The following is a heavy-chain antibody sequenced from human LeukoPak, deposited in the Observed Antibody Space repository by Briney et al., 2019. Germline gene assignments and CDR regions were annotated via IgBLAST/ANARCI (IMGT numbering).Heavy chain of an antibody. CDR3: ARGRRILVGDTNAGDFFDY. J-gene: IGHJ4*02. V-gene: IGHV1-2*02. Sequence: ASVKVSCRASGYTFTDYYMHWVRQAPGQGLEWMGWINPNSGDTYYAQKFQGSVSMTRDTSISTANMELSRLKSDDTAVYYCARGRRILVGDTNAGDFFDYWGQGTLVTVSS. CDR2: INPNSGDT. CDR1: GYTFTDYY. D-gene: IGHD1-26*01.